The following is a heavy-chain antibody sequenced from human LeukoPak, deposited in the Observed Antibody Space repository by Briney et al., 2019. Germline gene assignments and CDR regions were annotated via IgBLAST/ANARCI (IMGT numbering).Heavy chain of an antibody. V-gene: IGHV4-59*01. J-gene: IGHJ3*02. Sequence: SETLSLTCTVSGGSISSYYWSWIRQPPGKGLEWIGYIYYSGSTSYNPSLKSRVTISVDTSKNQFSLKLSSVTAADTAVYYCARVGFLEWSKDAFDIWGQGTMVTVSS. CDR2: IYYSGST. CDR1: GGSISSYY. D-gene: IGHD3-3*01. CDR3: ARVGFLEWSKDAFDI.